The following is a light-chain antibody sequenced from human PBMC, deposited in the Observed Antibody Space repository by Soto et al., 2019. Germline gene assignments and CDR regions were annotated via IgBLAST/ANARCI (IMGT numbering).Light chain of an antibody. CDR3: LHDHNYPWT. CDR1: QVIRND. Sequence: AIQMTQSPSSLSASVGDRVTITCRASQVIRNDLGWYQQKPGKAPKLLIYGASNSHSGVPSRFSGSGSGTDFTLTITSLQPEDFATYHCLHDHNYPWTFGQGTKVDIK. CDR2: GAS. V-gene: IGKV1-6*01. J-gene: IGKJ1*01.